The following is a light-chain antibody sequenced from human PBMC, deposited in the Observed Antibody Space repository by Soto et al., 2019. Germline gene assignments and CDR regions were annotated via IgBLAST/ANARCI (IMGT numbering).Light chain of an antibody. Sequence: EIVLTQSPATLSLSPGERATLSCRASQSVSSYLAWYQHKPGQAPRLLIYDASNRATGIPARFSGSGSGTVFTLTSSSLEPEDFAVYCCQQGSKWPHTFGPGTKLEIK. CDR1: QSVSSY. CDR2: DAS. CDR3: QQGSKWPHT. J-gene: IGKJ2*01. V-gene: IGKV3-11*01.